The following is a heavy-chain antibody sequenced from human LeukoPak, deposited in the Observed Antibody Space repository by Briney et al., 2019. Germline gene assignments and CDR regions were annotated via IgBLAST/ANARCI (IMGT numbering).Heavy chain of an antibody. Sequence: SVEVSCKASGGTFSSYAISWVRQAPGQGLEWVGGIIPIFVTANYAQKFQGRVTITADESTSTAYMELSSLRSEDTAVYYCARGRSMARGWFDPWGQGTLVTVSS. D-gene: IGHD2/OR15-2a*01. CDR1: GGTFSSYA. CDR3: ARGRSMARGWFDP. V-gene: IGHV1-69*13. J-gene: IGHJ5*02. CDR2: IIPIFVTA.